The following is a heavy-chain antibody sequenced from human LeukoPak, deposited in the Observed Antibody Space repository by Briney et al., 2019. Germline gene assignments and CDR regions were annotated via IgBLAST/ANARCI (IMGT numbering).Heavy chain of an antibody. Sequence: GASVKVSCKAPGGTFSSYAISWVRQAPGQGLEWMGGIIPIFGTANYAQKFQGRVTITADESTSTAYMELSSLRSEDTAVYYCARNYYGSGSYYSYWGQGTLVTVSS. CDR2: IIPIFGTA. CDR1: GGTFSSYA. D-gene: IGHD3-10*01. V-gene: IGHV1-69*13. J-gene: IGHJ4*02. CDR3: ARNYYGSGSYYSY.